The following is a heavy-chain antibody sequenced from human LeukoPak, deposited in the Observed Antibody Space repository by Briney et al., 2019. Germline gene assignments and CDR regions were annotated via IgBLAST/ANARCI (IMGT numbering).Heavy chain of an antibody. D-gene: IGHD3-10*01. CDR2: IYPGDSDT. V-gene: IGHV5-51*01. CDR3: ARSMVRARDAFDI. J-gene: IGHJ3*02. CDR1: GYSFTKYW. Sequence: GESLKISCKGSGYSFTKYWIAWVRQMPGKGLEWMGIIYPGDSDTRYSPSFQGQVTISADKSISTAYLQWSSLKASDTAMYYCARSMVRARDAFDIWGQGTMVTVSS.